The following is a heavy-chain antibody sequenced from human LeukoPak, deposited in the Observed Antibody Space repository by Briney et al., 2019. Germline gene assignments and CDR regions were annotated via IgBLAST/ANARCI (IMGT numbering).Heavy chain of an antibody. J-gene: IGHJ4*02. V-gene: IGHV4-34*01. D-gene: IGHD3-3*01. CDR1: GGSFSGYY. CDR2: INHSGST. Sequence: PSETLSLTCAVYGGSFSGYYWSWIRQPPGKGLEWIGEINHSGSTNYNPSLKSRVTISVDTSKNQFSLKLSSVTAADTAVYYCARVTVFGVVIAYWGQGTLVTVPS. CDR3: ARVTVFGVVIAY.